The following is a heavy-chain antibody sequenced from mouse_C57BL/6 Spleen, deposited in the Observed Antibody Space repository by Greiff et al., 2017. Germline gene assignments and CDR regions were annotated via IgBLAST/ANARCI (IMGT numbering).Heavy chain of an antibody. CDR1: GFSLTSYG. CDR3: ARHGPGDYYARDY. V-gene: IGHV2-6-1*01. J-gene: IGHJ4*01. CDR2: LWSDGST. Sequence: VKLVESGPGLVAPSQSLSITCTVSGFSLTSYGVHWVRQPPGKGLAWLVVLWSDGSTTYNSALKSRLSISKDNSKRQVFLKMNRLQADDTVMYYCARHGPGDYYARDYWGQGTSVTVSS.